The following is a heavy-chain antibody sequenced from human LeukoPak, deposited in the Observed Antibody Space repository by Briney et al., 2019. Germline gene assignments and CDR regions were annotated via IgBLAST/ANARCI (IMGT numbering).Heavy chain of an antibody. J-gene: IGHJ4*02. CDR2: ISTTSSTK. D-gene: IGHD4-17*01. CDR3: AKSTGTNYFDD. CDR1: GFTFSSHE. V-gene: IGHV3-48*03. Sequence: GGSLRLSCVASGFTFSSHEMKWVRQAPGKGLEWVSYISTTSSTKYYAGSVQGRFTIYRDNAKYSLYLQMNSLRAEDTVVYYCAKSTGTNYFDDWGQGTLVTVSS.